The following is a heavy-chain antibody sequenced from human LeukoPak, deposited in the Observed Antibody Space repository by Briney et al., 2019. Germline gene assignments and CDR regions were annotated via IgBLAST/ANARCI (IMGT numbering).Heavy chain of an antibody. Sequence: GGSLRLSCAASGFTFSSYSMNWVRQAPGKGLVWVSRINSDGSSTSYADSVKGRFTISRDNAKNSLYLQMNSLRAEDTAVYYCARDLMGIAYRGAFYYWGQGTLVTVSS. CDR2: INSDGSST. D-gene: IGHD6-13*01. CDR1: GFTFSSYS. CDR3: ARDLMGIAYRGAFYY. V-gene: IGHV3-74*01. J-gene: IGHJ4*02.